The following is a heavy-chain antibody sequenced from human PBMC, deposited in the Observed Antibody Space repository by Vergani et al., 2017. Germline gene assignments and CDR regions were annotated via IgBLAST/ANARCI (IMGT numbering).Heavy chain of an antibody. J-gene: IGHJ4*02. V-gene: IGHV4-30-4*08. Sequence: QVQLQESGPGLVKPSQTLSLTCTVSGGSISSGDYYWSWIRQPPGKGLEWIGYIYYSGSTYYNPSLKSRVTITVDTSKNQFSLKLSSVTAADTAVYYCARESRVDITMRHFDYWGQGTLVTVSS. CDR2: IYYSGST. D-gene: IGHD3-22*01. CDR1: GGSISSGDYY. CDR3: ARESRVDITMRHFDY.